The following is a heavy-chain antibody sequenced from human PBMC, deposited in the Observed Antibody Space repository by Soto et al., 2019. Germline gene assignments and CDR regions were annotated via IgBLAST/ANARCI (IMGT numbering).Heavy chain of an antibody. J-gene: IGHJ6*02. V-gene: IGHV1-8*01. CDR2: INPSSGNT. D-gene: IGHD3-3*01. Sequence: QVQLVQSGAEVKKPGASVKVSCKASGYSFTRHDINWVRQAPGQGLEWMGWINPSSGNTVYAQRILGRLTMTTDTSTSTAYMELSGLKAEDTAIEYCAREGILSSGVMVVYGKAVWGQGTTDTDPS. CDR3: AREGILSSGVMVVYGKAV. CDR1: GYSFTRHD.